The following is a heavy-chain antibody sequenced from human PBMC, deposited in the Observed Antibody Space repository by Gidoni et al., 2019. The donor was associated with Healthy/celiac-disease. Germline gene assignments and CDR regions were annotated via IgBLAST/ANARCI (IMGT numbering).Heavy chain of an antibody. CDR1: GFTFSSYA. CDR2: ISGSGGST. CDR3: AKSGYDFWSGYYTGYYGMDV. J-gene: IGHJ6*02. V-gene: IGHV3-23*01. Sequence: EVQLLESGGGLVQPGGSLRLSCAASGFTFSSYAMSWVRQAPGKGLEWVSAISGSGGSTYYADSVKGRFTISRDNSKNTLYLQMNSLRAEDTAVYYCAKSGYDFWSGYYTGYYGMDVWGQGTTVTVSS. D-gene: IGHD3-3*01.